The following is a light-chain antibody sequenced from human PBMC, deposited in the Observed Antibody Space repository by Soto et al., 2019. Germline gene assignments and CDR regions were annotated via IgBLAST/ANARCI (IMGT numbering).Light chain of an antibody. CDR1: QYVDTY. CDR2: GAS. J-gene: IGKJ1*01. CDR3: QQSYRTPRS. Sequence: DIQMTQSPSSLSESVGDRVTITCRASQYVDTYLNWYQQKPGKAPKLLMYGASSLQSGVPSRFSGIGSGTDFPLTISRLQPEESATYYCQQSYRTPRSFGQGTKVEVK. V-gene: IGKV1-39*01.